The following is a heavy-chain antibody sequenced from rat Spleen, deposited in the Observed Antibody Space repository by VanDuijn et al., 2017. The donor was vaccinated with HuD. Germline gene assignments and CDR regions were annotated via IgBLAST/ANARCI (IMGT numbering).Heavy chain of an antibody. J-gene: IGHJ2*01. CDR1: GYSITSIY. Sequence: EVQLQEAGPGRVKTSQSLALTCSVTGYSITSIYWVWIRKFPGIKMVWIGHISYSGSTRYNPPLKSRSSITRDTSKNQFFLQLHSVTTEDTATYYCVRSVGYTYSFFDYWGQGVMVTFSS. CDR2: ISYSGST. CDR3: VRSVGYTYSFFDY. D-gene: IGHD1-4*01. V-gene: IGHV3-1*01.